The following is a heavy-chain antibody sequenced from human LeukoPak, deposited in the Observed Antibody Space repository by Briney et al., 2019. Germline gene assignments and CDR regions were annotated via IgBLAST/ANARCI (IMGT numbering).Heavy chain of an antibody. V-gene: IGHV1-18*01. CDR2: ISGYSGKT. J-gene: IGHJ4*02. CDR3: ASHSSSWSKYYFDY. CDR1: GYTFTTYG. Sequence: GASVKVSCKASGYTFTTYGINWVRQAPGQGLEWMGWISGYSGKTNYAQKFQGRVTLTTDTSTSTAYMELSSLRSEDTAVYYCASHSSSWSKYYFDYWGQGTLVTVSS. D-gene: IGHD6-13*01.